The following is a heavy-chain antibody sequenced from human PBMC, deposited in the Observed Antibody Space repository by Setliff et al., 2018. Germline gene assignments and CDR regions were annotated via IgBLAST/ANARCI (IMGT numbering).Heavy chain of an antibody. D-gene: IGHD2-2*01. J-gene: IGHJ6*03. CDR2: RYYSGHT. Sequence: SETLSLTCTVSGDSISSGTYYWGWIRQPPGKGLEWIGSRYYSGHTYYNPSLKSRVAISRDTSTNQLSLELRSVTAADTAVYYCAREPTRTGGFYYLDVWGEGTTVTVSS. CDR1: GDSISSGTYY. V-gene: IGHV4-39*07. CDR3: AREPTRTGGFYYLDV.